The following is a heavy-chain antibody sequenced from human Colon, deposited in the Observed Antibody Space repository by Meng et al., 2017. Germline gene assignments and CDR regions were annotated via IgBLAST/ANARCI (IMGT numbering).Heavy chain of an antibody. CDR1: GFTFSSYG. V-gene: IGHV3-33*01. D-gene: IGHD6-19*01. CDR3: AREDNIAVDGRSMYGMDV. Sequence: GESLKISCAAAGFTFSSYGMHWVRQAPGKGLEWVSVIWYDGSNKYYADSVKGRFTISRDNSKNTLYLQMNSLRAEETAVYYCAREDNIAVDGRSMYGMDVWGQGTRVTVSS. CDR2: IWYDGSNK. J-gene: IGHJ6*02.